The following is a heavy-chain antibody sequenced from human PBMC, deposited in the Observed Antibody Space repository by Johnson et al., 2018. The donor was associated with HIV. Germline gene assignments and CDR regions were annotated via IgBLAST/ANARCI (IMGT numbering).Heavy chain of an antibody. Sequence: VQLVESGGRVVRPGGSLRLSCAASGFTFDDFGMSWVRQAPGKGLEWVSGLNWNGGTTFYADAVKGRFTISRDNAKNSLYLQMNSLRAEDTALYYCAKRATVVSGSPSDAFDIWGQGTMVTVSS. CDR3: AKRATVVSGSPSDAFDI. J-gene: IGHJ3*02. V-gene: IGHV3-20*04. CDR2: LNWNGGTT. D-gene: IGHD4-23*01. CDR1: GFTFDDFG.